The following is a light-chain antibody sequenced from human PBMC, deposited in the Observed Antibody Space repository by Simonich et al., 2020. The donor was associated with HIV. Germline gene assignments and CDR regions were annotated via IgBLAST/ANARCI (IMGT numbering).Light chain of an antibody. CDR2: DVS. CDR1: NRDVGAYNY. CDR3: SSYTTSNTWV. V-gene: IGLV2-14*01. J-gene: IGLJ3*02. Sequence: QSALTQPASVSGSPGQSITISCTGTNRDVGAYNYVSWYQQHPGKAPKLMIYDVSHRPSGVSNRFSGSKSGNTASLTISGLQAEDEADYYCSSYTTSNTWVFGGGTKLTVL.